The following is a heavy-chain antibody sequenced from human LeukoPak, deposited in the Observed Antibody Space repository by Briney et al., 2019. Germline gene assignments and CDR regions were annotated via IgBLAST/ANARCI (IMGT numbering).Heavy chain of an antibody. CDR1: GFTFSSYA. CDR2: ISYDGSNK. J-gene: IGHJ6*02. Sequence: PGGSLRLSCAASGFTFSSYAMPWVRQAPGKGLEWVAVISYDGSNKYYADSVKGRFTISRDNSKNTLYLQMNSLRAEDTAVYYCARVLGEAYYDFWSGYYTSYYYYGMDVWGQGTMVTVSS. D-gene: IGHD3-3*01. CDR3: ARVLGEAYYDFWSGYYTSYYYYGMDV. V-gene: IGHV3-30-3*01.